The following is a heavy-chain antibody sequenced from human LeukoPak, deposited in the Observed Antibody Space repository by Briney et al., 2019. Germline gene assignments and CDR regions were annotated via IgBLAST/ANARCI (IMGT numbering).Heavy chain of an antibody. CDR2: IYYSGST. J-gene: IGHJ5*02. CDR1: GGSISSYY. CDR3: ARDVRGSGWFNWFDP. V-gene: IGHV4-59*01. D-gene: IGHD6-19*01. Sequence: PSETLSLTCTVSGGSISSYYWSWIRQPPGKGLEWIGYIYYSGSTNYNPSLKSRVTISVDTSKNQFSLKLSSVTAADTAVYYCARDVRGSGWFNWFDPRGQGTLVTVSS.